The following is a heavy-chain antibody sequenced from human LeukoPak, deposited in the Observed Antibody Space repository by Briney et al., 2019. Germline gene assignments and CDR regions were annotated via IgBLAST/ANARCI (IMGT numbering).Heavy chain of an antibody. D-gene: IGHD5-12*01. CDR2: IRYDGSNK. J-gene: IGHJ3*02. CDR1: GFTFSSYG. CDR3: AKDESGYDRADAFDI. Sequence: PGGSLRLSCAASGFTFSSYGMHWVRQAPGKGLEWVAFIRYDGSNKYYADSVKGRFTISRDNSKNTLYLQMNSLRAEDTAVYYCAKDESGYDRADAFDIWGQGTMVTVSS. V-gene: IGHV3-30*02.